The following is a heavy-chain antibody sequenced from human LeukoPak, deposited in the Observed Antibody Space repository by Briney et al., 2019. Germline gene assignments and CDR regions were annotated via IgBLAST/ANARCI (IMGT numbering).Heavy chain of an antibody. CDR1: GGSISSYY. D-gene: IGHD3-3*01. CDR3: AREYYDFWSAENFDY. Sequence: SETLSLTCTVSGGSISSYYWSWIRQPAGKGLEWIGRIHTSGNTDYNPSLKSRVTISVDTSKNQFSLKLSSVTAADTAVYYCAREYYDFWSAENFDYWGQGTLVTVSS. J-gene: IGHJ4*02. CDR2: IHTSGNT. V-gene: IGHV4-4*07.